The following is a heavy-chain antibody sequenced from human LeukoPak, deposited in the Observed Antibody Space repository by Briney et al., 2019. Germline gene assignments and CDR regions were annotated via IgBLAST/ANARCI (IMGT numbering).Heavy chain of an antibody. V-gene: IGHV4-39*07. CDR1: GGSISSSSYY. D-gene: IGHD6-6*01. CDR3: ARVYSSLWYYYYMDV. J-gene: IGHJ6*03. CDR2: IYYSGST. Sequence: SETLSLTCTVSGGSISSSSYYWGWIRQPPGKGLEWIGSIYYSGSTYYNPSLKSRVTISVDTSKNQFSLKLSSVTAADTAVYYCARVYSSLWYYYYMDVWGKGTTVTVSS.